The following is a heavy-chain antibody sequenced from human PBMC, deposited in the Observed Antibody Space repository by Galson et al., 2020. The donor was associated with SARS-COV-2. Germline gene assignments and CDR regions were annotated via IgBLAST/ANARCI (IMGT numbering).Heavy chain of an antibody. CDR3: ATGSPAVRYCTNGVCYSNWFDP. CDR2: FDPEDGET. Sequence: AGSVKVSCKVSGYTLTELSMHWVRQAPGKGLEWMGGFDPEDGETIYAQKFKGRVTMTEDTSTDTAYMELSSLRSEDTAVYYCATGSPAVRYCTNGVCYSNWFDPWGQGTLVTVSS. D-gene: IGHD2-8*01. J-gene: IGHJ5*02. V-gene: IGHV1-24*01. CDR1: GYTLTELS.